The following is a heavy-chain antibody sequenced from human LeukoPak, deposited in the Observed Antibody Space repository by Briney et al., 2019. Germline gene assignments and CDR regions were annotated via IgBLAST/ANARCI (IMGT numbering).Heavy chain of an antibody. CDR1: GFTFSSYW. CDR2: IKQDGSEK. D-gene: IGHD2-15*01. CDR3: ARILGYCSGGSCYSEYFDY. Sequence: GGSLRLSCAASGFTFSSYWMSWVRQAPGKGLEWVANIKQDGSEKYYVDSVKGRFTISRDNAKNSLYLQMNSLRAEDTAVYYCARILGYCSGGSCYSEYFDYWGQGTLVTVSS. V-gene: IGHV3-7*01. J-gene: IGHJ4*02.